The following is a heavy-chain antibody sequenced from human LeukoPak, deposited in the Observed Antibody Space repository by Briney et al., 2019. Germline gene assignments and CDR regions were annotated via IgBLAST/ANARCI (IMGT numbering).Heavy chain of an antibody. V-gene: IGHV4-34*01. Sequence: SETLSLTCAVYGGSFSGYYWSWIRQPPGKGLEWIGEINHSGSTNYNPSLKSRVTISVDTSKNQFSLKLSSVTAADTAVYYCARSPGWRLLRDWFDLWGQGTLVTVSS. CDR2: INHSGST. CDR1: GGSFSGYY. CDR3: ARSPGWRLLRDWFDL. D-gene: IGHD3-22*01. J-gene: IGHJ5*02.